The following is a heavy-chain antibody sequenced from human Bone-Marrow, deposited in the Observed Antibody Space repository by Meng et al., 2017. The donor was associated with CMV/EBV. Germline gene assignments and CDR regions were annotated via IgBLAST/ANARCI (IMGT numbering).Heavy chain of an antibody. V-gene: IGHV3-73*01. J-gene: IGHJ4*02. D-gene: IGHD5-12*01. Sequence: GESLKISCAASGFTFSGSAMHWVRQASGKGLEWVGRIRSKANSYATAYAASVKGRFTISRDNSKNTLYLQMNSLRAEDTAVYYCAREPGGYDDYWGQGTLVTVSS. CDR2: IRSKANSYAT. CDR1: GFTFSGSA. CDR3: AREPGGYDDY.